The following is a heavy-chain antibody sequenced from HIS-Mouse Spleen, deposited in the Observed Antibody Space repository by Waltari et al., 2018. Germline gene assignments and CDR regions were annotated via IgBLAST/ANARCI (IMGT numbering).Heavy chain of an antibody. Sequence: QLQLQESGPGLVKPSETLSLTCTVSGGSISSSSYYWGWIGQPPGKGLEWIGSIYYSGSTSSDPSLKSRVTISVDTSKNQFSLKLSSVTAADTAVYYCAREIPYSSSWYDWYFDLWGRGTLVTVSS. CDR2: IYYSGST. V-gene: IGHV4-39*07. J-gene: IGHJ2*01. D-gene: IGHD6-13*01. CDR3: AREIPYSSSWYDWYFDL. CDR1: GGSISSSSYY.